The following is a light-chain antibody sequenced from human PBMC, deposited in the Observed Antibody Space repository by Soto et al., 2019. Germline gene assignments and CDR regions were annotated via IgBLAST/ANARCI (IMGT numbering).Light chain of an antibody. Sequence: DIQMTQSPSTLSASVGDRVTITCRASQSISSWLAWYQQKPGKAPKLLIYDASSLERGVPSRFSGSGSGTEFTLTISSLQTDDFATYSCQQYNSYWTFGQGTKVEIK. V-gene: IGKV1-5*01. CDR3: QQYNSYWT. CDR1: QSISSW. J-gene: IGKJ1*01. CDR2: DAS.